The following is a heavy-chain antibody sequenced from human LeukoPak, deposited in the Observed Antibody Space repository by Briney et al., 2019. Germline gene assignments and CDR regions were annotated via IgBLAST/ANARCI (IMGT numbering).Heavy chain of an antibody. J-gene: IGHJ5*02. CDR1: GDSISSYY. D-gene: IGHD6-13*01. V-gene: IGHV4-4*07. CDR3: ARDPTYSSSWDWFDP. Sequence: PSETLSLTCTVSGDSISSYYWSWIRQPAGKGLEWIGRIYTSGSTNYNPSLKSRVTMSVDTSKNQFSLKLSSVTAADTAVYYCARDPTYSSSWDWFDPWGQGTLVTVSS. CDR2: IYTSGST.